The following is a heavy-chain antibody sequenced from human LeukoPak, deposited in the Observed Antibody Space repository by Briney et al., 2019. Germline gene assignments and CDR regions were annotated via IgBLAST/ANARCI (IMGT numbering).Heavy chain of an antibody. J-gene: IGHJ6*02. Sequence: GGSLRLSCAASGFTFSTDWMSWVREGPGKGREWLANIKPDGSEKDYVESLKGRFTISRDNAKNSLYLQVNSLRVEDTAVYYCARFGVPYGVDVWGQGTTVTVSS. CDR3: ARFGVPYGVDV. CDR1: GFTFSTDW. D-gene: IGHD3-16*01. CDR2: IKPDGSEK. V-gene: IGHV3-7*04.